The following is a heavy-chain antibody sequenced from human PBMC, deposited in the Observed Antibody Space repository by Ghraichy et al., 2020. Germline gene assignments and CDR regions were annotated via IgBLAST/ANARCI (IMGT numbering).Heavy chain of an antibody. CDR2: IKGKSAGWTT. CDR1: GLSLKDDVW. D-gene: IGHD3-3*02. J-gene: IGHJ4*02. V-gene: IGHV3-15*01. Sequence: GGSPRLSCAASGLSLKDDVWMSWVRQAPGKGLEWVGRIKGKSAGWTTDYAAPVKGRFSITRNDSKNMLFLQINSLKPEDTAVYYCTTDPSIWGRGTLVTVSS. CDR3: TTDPSI.